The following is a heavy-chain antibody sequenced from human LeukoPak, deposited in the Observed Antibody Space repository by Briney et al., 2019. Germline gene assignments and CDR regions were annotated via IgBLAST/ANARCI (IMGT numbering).Heavy chain of an antibody. CDR1: GFTFSNYG. D-gene: IGHD5-12*01. CDR3: AKTTGGNAYDYIDY. CDR2: TSGSGSSP. Sequence: PGGSLRLSCAASGFTFSNYGMNWVRQAPGKGLEWVSATSGSGSSPNYSDSVKGRFTISRDSSKNTLYLQMNSLRAEDTAVYCCAKTTGGNAYDYIDYWGQGTLVTVSS. J-gene: IGHJ4*02. V-gene: IGHV3-23*01.